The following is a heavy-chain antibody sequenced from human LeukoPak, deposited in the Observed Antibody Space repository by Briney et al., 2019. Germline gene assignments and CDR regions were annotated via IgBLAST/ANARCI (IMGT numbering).Heavy chain of an antibody. V-gene: IGHV3-7*01. Sequence: GGSLRLSCAASGFTFSTYWMSWVRQAPGKGLEWVANIKRDSSEKHYVDSVTGRFTISRDNAKNSLYLQMNSLRAEDTAVYYCAREDSSSFHFDYWGQGTLVTVSS. D-gene: IGHD6-13*01. CDR3: AREDSSSFHFDY. CDR1: GFTFSTYW. CDR2: IKRDSSEK. J-gene: IGHJ4*02.